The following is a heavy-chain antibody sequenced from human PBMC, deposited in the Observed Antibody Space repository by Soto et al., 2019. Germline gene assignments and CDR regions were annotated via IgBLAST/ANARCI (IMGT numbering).Heavy chain of an antibody. J-gene: IGHJ4*02. CDR3: ASHQYCGYDYELFYYFDY. CDR2: IYYSGST. Sequence: QVQLQESGPGLVKPSETLSLTCTVSGGSISSYYWSWIRQPPGKGLEWVGYIYYSGSTNYNPSLKSRVTISVDTSKNQFSRKLSSVTAADTAVYYCASHQYCGYDYELFYYFDYWGQGPLVPVSS. D-gene: IGHD5-12*01. CDR1: GGSISSYY. V-gene: IGHV4-59*08.